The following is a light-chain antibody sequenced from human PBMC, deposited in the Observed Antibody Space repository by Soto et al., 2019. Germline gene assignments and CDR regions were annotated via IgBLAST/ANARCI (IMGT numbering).Light chain of an antibody. CDR3: CSYGGSRAV. CDR1: SSDVGSHNL. CDR2: EVS. V-gene: IGLV2-23*02. Sequence: HSALTQPASVSGSPGQSITISCTGTSSDVGSHNLVSWYQQHPGQAPKLMIYEVSKRPLGVSARFSASKSGNTASLTISGLQAEDEADYYCCSYGGSRAVFGGGTKLTVL. J-gene: IGLJ7*01.